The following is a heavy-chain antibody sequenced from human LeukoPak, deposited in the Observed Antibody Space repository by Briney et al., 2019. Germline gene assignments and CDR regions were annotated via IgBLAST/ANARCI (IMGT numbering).Heavy chain of an antibody. Sequence: GGSLRLSCVVSGFTFSSYEMNWVRQAPGKGLEWVSYISGSGRTIFYADSVKGRFTISRDNAKNSLYLQMNSLRAEDTAMYYCATISQRSLDPWGQGTLVTVSS. J-gene: IGHJ5*02. CDR1: GFTFSSYE. V-gene: IGHV3-48*03. CDR3: ATISQRSLDP. D-gene: IGHD3-9*01. CDR2: ISGSGRTI.